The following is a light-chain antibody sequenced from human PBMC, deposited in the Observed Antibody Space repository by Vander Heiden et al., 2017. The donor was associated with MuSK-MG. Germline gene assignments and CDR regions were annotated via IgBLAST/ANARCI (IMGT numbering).Light chain of an antibody. CDR1: QRVSIC. CDR3: PQRSNWPIT. Sequence: EIVLTQSPATLSLTPGESATLSCRASQRVSICLAWYQQKPGQAPRLLISDASNRATGIPASFSGSGSGTDFSLTPTSLEPEDFAVYYCPQRSNWPITFGQGTRLEIK. V-gene: IGKV3-11*01. J-gene: IGKJ5*01. CDR2: DAS.